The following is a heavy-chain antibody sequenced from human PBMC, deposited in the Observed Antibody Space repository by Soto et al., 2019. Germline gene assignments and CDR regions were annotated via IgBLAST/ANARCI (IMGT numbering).Heavy chain of an antibody. CDR2: IDPGSGKA. CDR1: GYTLTNYA. J-gene: IGHJ4*02. CDR3: TRDLNGGNPFDF. Sequence: QVQLVQSGAEVKKPGASVRLSCKPSGYTLTNYAIHWVRQAVGQRLEWLGWIDPGSGKATYSQKFQDRIIISRDNSASTFYMDLSSLTSEDTAVYFCTRDLNGGNPFDFWGQGALVTVSS. D-gene: IGHD2-8*01. V-gene: IGHV1-3*01.